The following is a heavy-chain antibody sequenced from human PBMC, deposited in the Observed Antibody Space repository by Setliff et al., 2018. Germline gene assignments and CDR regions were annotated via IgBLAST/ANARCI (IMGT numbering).Heavy chain of an antibody. V-gene: IGHV3-21*01. CDR2: ISSSSTYI. CDR1: GFTFSSYS. J-gene: IGHJ3*02. Sequence: GGSLRLSCAASGFTFSSYSINWVRQAPGKGLEWVSSISSSSTYIYYADSMKGRFTISRDNAKNSLYLQMNSLRAEDTAVYYCARFTAGDAFDIWGQGTMVTVSS. D-gene: IGHD5-18*01. CDR3: ARFTAGDAFDI.